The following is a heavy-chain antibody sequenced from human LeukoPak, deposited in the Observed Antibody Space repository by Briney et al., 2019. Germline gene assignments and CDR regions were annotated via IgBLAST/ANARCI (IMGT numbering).Heavy chain of an antibody. CDR3: AKDMRTLDYFDY. D-gene: IGHD1-1*01. J-gene: IGHJ4*02. CDR1: GFTFSSYW. CDR2: INSDGSST. Sequence: GSLRLSCAASGFTFSSYWMHWVRQAPGKGLVWVSRINSDGSSTDYADSVEGRFTISRDNSKKTLYLQMNSLRAEDTAIYYCAKDMRTLDYFDYWGQGTLVTVSS. V-gene: IGHV3-74*01.